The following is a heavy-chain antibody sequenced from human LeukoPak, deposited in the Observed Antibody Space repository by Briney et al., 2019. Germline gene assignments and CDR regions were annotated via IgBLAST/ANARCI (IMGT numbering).Heavy chain of an antibody. J-gene: IGHJ4*02. CDR1: GYTFTSYG. Sequence: ASVKVSCKASGYTFTSYGINWVRQAPGQGLEWMGWINAYNGNTNYAQKLQGRVTMTTDTSTTTAYMELRSLRSDDTAVYYCARHGGYCSVTTCYPFDYWGQGTQVTVSS. V-gene: IGHV1-18*01. CDR3: ARHGGYCSVTTCYPFDY. D-gene: IGHD2-2*01. CDR2: INAYNGNT.